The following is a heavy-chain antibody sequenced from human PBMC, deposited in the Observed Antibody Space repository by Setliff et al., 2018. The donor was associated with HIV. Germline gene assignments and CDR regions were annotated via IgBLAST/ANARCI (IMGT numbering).Heavy chain of an antibody. J-gene: IGHJ4*02. D-gene: IGHD3-10*01. CDR1: GYPFTGYY. V-gene: IGHV1-2*02. CDR3: ARGVTFVGGLVVTGLCFDY. Sequence: ASVKVSCKASGYPFTGYYIHWVRQVPGQGPEWMGWINPNNGGTDSAQNFQGRLTMTKDTSTNTVYMELRRLRSDDTAIYFYARGVTFVGGLVVTGLCFDYWGQGALVTVSS. CDR2: INPNNGGT.